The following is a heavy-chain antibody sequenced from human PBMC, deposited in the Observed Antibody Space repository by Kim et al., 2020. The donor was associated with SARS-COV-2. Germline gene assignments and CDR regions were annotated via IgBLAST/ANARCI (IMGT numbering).Heavy chain of an antibody. CDR3: ARSTNYDILTGYLFFYAFDI. CDR1: GYSFTSYW. J-gene: IGHJ3*02. Sequence: GASLKISCKGSGYSFTSYWIGWVRQMPGKGLEWMGIIYPGDSDTRYSPSFQGQVTISADKSISTAYLQWSSLKASDTAMYYCARSTNYDILTGYLFFYAFDIWGQGTMVTVSS. D-gene: IGHD3-9*01. CDR2: IYPGDSDT. V-gene: IGHV5-51*01.